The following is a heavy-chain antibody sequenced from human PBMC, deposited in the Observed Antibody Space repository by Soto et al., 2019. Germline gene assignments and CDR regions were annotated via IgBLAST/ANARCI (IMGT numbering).Heavy chain of an antibody. D-gene: IGHD3-22*01. CDR3: ARDKTYYYDSSGYYAREIGYNWFDP. J-gene: IGHJ5*02. CDR2: INPSGGST. V-gene: IGHV1-46*03. CDR1: GYTFTSYY. Sequence: ASVKVSCKASGYTFTSYYMHWVRQAPGQGLEWMGIINPSGGSTSYAQKFQGRVTMTRDTSTSTVYMELSSLRSEDTAVYYCARDKTYYYDSSGYYAREIGYNWFDPWGQGTLVTVSS.